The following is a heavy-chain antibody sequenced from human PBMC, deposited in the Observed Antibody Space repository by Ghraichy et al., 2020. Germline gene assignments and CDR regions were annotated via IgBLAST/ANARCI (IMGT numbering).Heavy chain of an antibody. D-gene: IGHD6-19*01. J-gene: IGHJ5*02. CDR2: IFHSGTT. Sequence: SETLSLTCTVSGGSIRSYYWTWIRQTPGKGLEWIGYIFHSGTTTYNPSLEGRVTISLDRSQSQFSLKMTSVTAADTAVYFCAGEAYTSGWYIAWGPGTLVTVSS. CDR1: GGSIRSYY. V-gene: IGHV4-59*01. CDR3: AGEAYTSGWYIA.